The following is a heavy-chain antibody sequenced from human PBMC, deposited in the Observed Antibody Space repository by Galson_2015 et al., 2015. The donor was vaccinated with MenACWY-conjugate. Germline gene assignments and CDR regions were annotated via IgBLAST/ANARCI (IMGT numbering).Heavy chain of an antibody. CDR3: ARRVAVAGQGGDWFDP. CDR2: IYPGDSDT. Sequence: QSGAEVTKPGESLKISCKGSGYSFTSYWIGWVRQMPGKGLEWMGIIYPGDSDTRYSPSFQGQVTISADKSISTAYLQWSSPKASDTAMYYCARRVAVAGQGGDWFDPWGQGTLVTVSS. CDR1: GYSFTSYW. V-gene: IGHV5-51*01. J-gene: IGHJ5*02. D-gene: IGHD6-19*01.